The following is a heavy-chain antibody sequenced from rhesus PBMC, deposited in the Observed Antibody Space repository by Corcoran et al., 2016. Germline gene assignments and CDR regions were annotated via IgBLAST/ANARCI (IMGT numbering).Heavy chain of an antibody. J-gene: IGHJ4*01. V-gene: IGHV1-111*01. CDR1: GYTFTDYY. Sequence: EVQLVQSGAEVKKPGASVKISCKASGYTFTDYYLPWVRQAPGKGLGWMGRVEPEDGEADTAQKVQDRVTITRDTSTDTAYMELSSLRSEDTAVYYCATLGGGRDYWGQGVLVTVSS. CDR2: VEPEDGEA. CDR3: ATLGGGRDY. D-gene: IGHD2-21*01.